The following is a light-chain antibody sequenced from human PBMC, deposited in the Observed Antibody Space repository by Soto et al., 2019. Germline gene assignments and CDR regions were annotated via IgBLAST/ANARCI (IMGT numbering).Light chain of an antibody. CDR3: QQYNNWPWT. CDR1: QSISTY. V-gene: IGKV3-15*01. J-gene: IGKJ1*01. Sequence: EILLTQSPVTLSLSPGQRATLSCRASQSISTYLAWYQQKPGQAPRLLIHGAFTRATGIPARFSGSGSGTEFTLTISTLQSEDFAVYYCQQYNNWPWTFGQGTKVDIK. CDR2: GAF.